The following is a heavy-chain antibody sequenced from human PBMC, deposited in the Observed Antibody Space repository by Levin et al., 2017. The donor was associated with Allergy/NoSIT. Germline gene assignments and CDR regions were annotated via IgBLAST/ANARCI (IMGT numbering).Heavy chain of an antibody. V-gene: IGHV4-59*01. CDR1: GVSFSSYY. J-gene: IGHJ4*02. CDR2: TSSRGDT. D-gene: IGHD3-10*01. CDR3: ARWSRPGMDGDFDY. Sequence: SQTLSLTCAVSGVSFSSYYWSWIRKSPGKGLEWIGETSSRGDTNYNPSLKSRVTISLDMSQNQLSLSLRSVTAADTAIYYCARWSRPGMDGDFDYWGQGIKDTVSS.